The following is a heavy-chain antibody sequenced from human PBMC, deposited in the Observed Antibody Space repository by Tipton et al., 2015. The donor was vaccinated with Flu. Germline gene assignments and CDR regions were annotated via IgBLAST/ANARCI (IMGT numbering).Heavy chain of an antibody. D-gene: IGHD3-10*01. Sequence: TLSLTCTVSGGSISSSSYYWGWIRQPPGKGLEWIGSDYYSGSTYFNPSLKRRVTISVDTAKNQFSLKLSSVTAADTAVYYCARGRLLWFGDRYGMDVWGPGTTVTVSS. J-gene: IGHJ6*02. V-gene: IGHV4-39*07. CDR1: GGSISSSSYY. CDR3: ARGRLLWFGDRYGMDV. CDR2: DYYSGST.